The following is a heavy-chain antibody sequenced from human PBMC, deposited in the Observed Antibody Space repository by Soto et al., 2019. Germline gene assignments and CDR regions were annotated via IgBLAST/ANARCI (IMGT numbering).Heavy chain of an antibody. Sequence: PGESLRLSCAASGFSFRSYYLNWVRQAPGRGLEWVSSISPSSSFLSYADSVKGRFTISRDNAKSSVHLQMNSLRAEDTAVYFCARVGTDYGSGSPYYSDYWGQGTLVTVSS. J-gene: IGHJ4*02. D-gene: IGHD3-10*01. CDR1: GFSFRSYY. CDR2: ISPSSSFL. V-gene: IGHV3-21*06. CDR3: ARVGTDYGSGSPYYSDY.